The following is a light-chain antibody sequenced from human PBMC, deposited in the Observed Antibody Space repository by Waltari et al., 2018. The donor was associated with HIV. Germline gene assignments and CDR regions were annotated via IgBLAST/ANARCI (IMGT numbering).Light chain of an antibody. CDR1: QRVSSSY. J-gene: IGKJ5*01. V-gene: IGKV3-20*01. CDR2: GAS. Sequence: EIVLTQSPATLSLSPGERATLSCRASQRVSSSYFAWYQQKPGQAPMLLIYGASRRATGIPDRFGCSGSGTDFTLTISRLEPEDFAVYYCQQYGGLCTFGQGTRLEIK. CDR3: QQYGGLCT.